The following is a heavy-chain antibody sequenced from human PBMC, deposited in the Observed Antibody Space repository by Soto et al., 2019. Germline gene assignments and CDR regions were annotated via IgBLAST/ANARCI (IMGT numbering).Heavy chain of an antibody. V-gene: IGHV3-33*01. J-gene: IGHJ4*02. D-gene: IGHD3-22*01. CDR1: GFTFSSYD. Sequence: QVQLVESGGGVVQPGRSLRLSCAASGFTFSSYDMHWVRQAPGKGLEWVSVIWYDGSNKYYADSVKGRFTISRDNSKNTLYLQMNSQRAEDTAVYYCARGSYDGSGYYYWGQGTLVTVSS. CDR3: ARGSYDGSGYYY. CDR2: IWYDGSNK.